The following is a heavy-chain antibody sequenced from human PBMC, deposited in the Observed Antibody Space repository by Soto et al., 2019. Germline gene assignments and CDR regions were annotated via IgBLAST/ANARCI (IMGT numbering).Heavy chain of an antibody. CDR1: GVTFSSYA. Sequence: QVQLVQSGAEVKKPGSSVKVSCKASGVTFSSYAISWVRQAPGQGLEWMGGIIPISGTANYAQKFQGRVTITADESTSTAYMELSSLRSEDTAVYYCARSQGSSTSLEIYYYYYYGMDVWGQGTKVTVSS. V-gene: IGHV1-69*01. CDR2: IIPISGTA. CDR3: ARSQGSSTSLEIYYYYYYGMDV. J-gene: IGHJ6*02. D-gene: IGHD2-2*01.